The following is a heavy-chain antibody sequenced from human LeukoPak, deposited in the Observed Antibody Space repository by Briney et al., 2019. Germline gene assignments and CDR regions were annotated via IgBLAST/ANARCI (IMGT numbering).Heavy chain of an antibody. V-gene: IGHV3-11*04. CDR1: GFTFSDYY. CDR2: ISSSGSTI. J-gene: IGHJ4*02. Sequence: PGGSLRLSCAASGFTFSDYYMSWIRQAPGKGLEWVSYISSSGSTIYYADSVKGRFTISRDNAKNSLYLQMNSLRAEDTAVFYCARDRGGTDDFWSGYYTGYSDYWGQGTLVTVSS. CDR3: ARDRGGTDDFWSGYYTGYSDY. D-gene: IGHD3-3*01.